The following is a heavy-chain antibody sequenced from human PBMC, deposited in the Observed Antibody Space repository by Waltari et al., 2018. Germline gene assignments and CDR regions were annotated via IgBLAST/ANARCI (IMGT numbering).Heavy chain of an antibody. CDR2: IYYSGST. D-gene: IGHD2-15*01. CDR1: GGPLSSFY. J-gene: IGHJ6*02. V-gene: IGHV4-59*01. CDR3: ARAFCSGGSCPYGMDV. Sequence: QVQLQESGPGLVKPSETLSLTCPVSGGPLSSFYWRWIRPPPGKGLEWIGYIYYSGSTNYNPSLKSRVTISVDTSKNQFSLKLSSVTAADTAVYYCARAFCSGGSCPYGMDVWGQGTTVTVSS.